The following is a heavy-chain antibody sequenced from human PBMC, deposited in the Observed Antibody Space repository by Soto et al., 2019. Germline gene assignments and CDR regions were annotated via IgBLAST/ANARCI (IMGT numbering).Heavy chain of an antibody. V-gene: IGHV4-31*03. Sequence: VQLQESGPGLVKPSQTLSLTCTVSNGSIRSGGYFWSCVRQHPGKGLEWIGHIYYGGRTSYNPSLESRVAMSVDTSKNEFTMKVNSVTAADTAIYYCARFAKEENPKLESWYAFDFWGRGTLVTVSS. CDR3: ARFAKEENPKLESWYAFDF. CDR2: IYYGGRT. CDR1: NGSIRSGGYF. D-gene: IGHD6-13*01. J-gene: IGHJ4*02.